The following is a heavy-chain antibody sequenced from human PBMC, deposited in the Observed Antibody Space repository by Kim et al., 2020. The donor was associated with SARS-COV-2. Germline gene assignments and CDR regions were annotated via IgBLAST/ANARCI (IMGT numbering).Heavy chain of an antibody. V-gene: IGHV3-30*18. CDR3: AKLMKFSGDYSKPLFDY. J-gene: IGHJ4*02. CDR1: GFTFSSYG. Sequence: GGSLRLSCAASGFTFSSYGMHWVRQAPGKGLEWVAVISYDGSNKYYADSVKGRFTISRDNSKNTLYLQMNSLRAEDTAVYYCAKLMKFSGDYSKPLFDYWGQGTLVTVSS. CDR2: ISYDGSNK. D-gene: IGHD4-17*01.